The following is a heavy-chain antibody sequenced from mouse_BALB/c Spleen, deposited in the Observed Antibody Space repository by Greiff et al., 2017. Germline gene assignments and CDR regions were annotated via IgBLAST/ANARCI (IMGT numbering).Heavy chain of an antibody. V-gene: IGHV1-20*02. CDR1: GYSFTGYF. J-gene: IGHJ4*01. D-gene: IGHD1-2*01. CDR3: ARSGDDGFYAMDY. Sequence: EVQLVESGPELVKPGASVKISCKASGYSFTGYFMNWVMQSHGKSLEWIGRINPYNGDTFYNQKFKGKATLTVDKSSSTAHMELRSLASEDSAVYYCARSGDDGFYAMDYWGQGTSVTVSS. CDR2: INPYNGDT.